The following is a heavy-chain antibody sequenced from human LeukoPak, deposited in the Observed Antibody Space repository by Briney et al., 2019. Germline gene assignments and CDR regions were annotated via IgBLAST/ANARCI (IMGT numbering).Heavy chain of an antibody. D-gene: IGHD6-6*01. J-gene: IGHJ4*02. CDR2: ISPNCGGT. Sequence: ASVKVTCTASGYTFTGNYLHRVRQAHAQGLERMGRISPNCGGTNYAQKFQARVTMTRDTSISTAYMELSRLRSDDTAVYCCARDQKGQLEYWEQGTLVTVSS. V-gene: IGHV1-2*06. CDR1: GYTFTGNY. CDR3: ARDQKGQLEY.